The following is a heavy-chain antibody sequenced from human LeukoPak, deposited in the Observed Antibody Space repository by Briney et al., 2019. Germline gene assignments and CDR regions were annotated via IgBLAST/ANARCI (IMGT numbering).Heavy chain of an antibody. J-gene: IGHJ4*02. D-gene: IGHD5-12*01. CDR1: GFTFSSFE. Sequence: GGSLRLSCAASGFTFSSFEMNWVRQAPGKGLEWVSYISTSGSTTYYADSVKGRFTISRDSAKNSLYLQMNSLRAEDTAIYYCVREMGGYPFDHWGQGTLVTVSS. CDR3: VREMGGYPFDH. V-gene: IGHV3-48*03. CDR2: ISTSGSTT.